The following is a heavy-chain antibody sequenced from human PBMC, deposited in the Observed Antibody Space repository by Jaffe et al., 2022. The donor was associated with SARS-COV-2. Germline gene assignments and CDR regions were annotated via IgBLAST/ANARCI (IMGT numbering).Heavy chain of an antibody. V-gene: IGHV3-21*01. CDR1: GFTFSSYS. CDR2: ISSSSSYI. Sequence: EVQLVESGGGLVKPGGSLRLSCAASGFTFSSYSMNWVRQAPGKGLEWVSSISSSSSYIYYADSVKGRFTISRDNAKNSLYLQMNSLRAEDTAVYYCARDPQYYYDSSGHAYYYYYMDVWGKGTTVTVSS. D-gene: IGHD3-22*01. CDR3: ARDPQYYYDSSGHAYYYYYMDV. J-gene: IGHJ6*03.